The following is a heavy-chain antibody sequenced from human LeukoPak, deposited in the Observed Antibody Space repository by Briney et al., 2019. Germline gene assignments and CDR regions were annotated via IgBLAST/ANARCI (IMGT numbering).Heavy chain of an antibody. CDR2: IKADGSEK. Sequence: PGGSLRLSCAASGFSFSGHWMNWVRQPPGKGLEWVANIKADGSEKYYVDSVKGRFTISRDNAKNSLYLQMNSLRDEDTAVYYCARDLVVVTAIRYYGMDVWGQGTTVTVSS. CDR1: GFSFSGHW. D-gene: IGHD2-21*02. V-gene: IGHV3-7*01. J-gene: IGHJ6*02. CDR3: ARDLVVVTAIRYYGMDV.